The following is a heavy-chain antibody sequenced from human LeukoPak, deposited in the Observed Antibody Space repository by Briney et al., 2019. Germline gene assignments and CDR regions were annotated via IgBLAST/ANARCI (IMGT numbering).Heavy chain of an antibody. CDR1: GFTFSSYA. V-gene: IGHV3-23*01. CDR3: AKLPFRPFLEWSDAFDI. J-gene: IGHJ3*02. D-gene: IGHD3-3*02. Sequence: GGSLRLSCAASGFTFSSYAMSWVRQAPGKGLEWVSAISGSGGSTYYADSVKGRFTISRDNSKNTLYLQMNSLRAEDTAVYYCAKLPFRPFLEWSDAFDIWGQGTMVTVSS. CDR2: ISGSGGST.